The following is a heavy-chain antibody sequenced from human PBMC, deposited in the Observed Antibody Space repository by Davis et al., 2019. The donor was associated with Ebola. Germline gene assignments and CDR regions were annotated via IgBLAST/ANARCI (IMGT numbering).Heavy chain of an antibody. CDR3: ARHLGWLVVY. Sequence: MPSETLSLTCAVSGGSISSGGYSWSWIRQPPGKGLEWIGYIYYSGSTYYNPSPKSRVTISVDTSKNQFSLKLSSVTAADTAVYYCARHLGWLVVYWGQGTLVSVSS. V-gene: IGHV4-30-4*07. CDR2: IYYSGST. D-gene: IGHD6-19*01. J-gene: IGHJ4*02. CDR1: GGSISSGGYS.